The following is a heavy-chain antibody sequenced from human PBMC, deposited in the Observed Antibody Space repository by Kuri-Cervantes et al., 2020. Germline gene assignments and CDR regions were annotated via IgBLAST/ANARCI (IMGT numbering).Heavy chain of an antibody. J-gene: IGHJ4*02. CDR3: ARGGGSSRPTFEF. Sequence: TFSSYAMSWVRQPPGKGLEWIGTIYYSGSTHYNPSLKTRVTISVDMSKNQFSLQLSSVTAADTAVYYCARGGGSSRPTFEFWGQGTLVTVSS. CDR2: IYYSGST. CDR1: TFSSYA. V-gene: IGHV4-39*07. D-gene: IGHD6-13*01.